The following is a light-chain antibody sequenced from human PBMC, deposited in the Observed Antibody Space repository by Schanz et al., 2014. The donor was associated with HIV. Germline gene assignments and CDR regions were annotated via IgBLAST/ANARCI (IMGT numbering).Light chain of an antibody. CDR1: SSDVGHYDY. V-gene: IGLV2-8*01. CDR3: CAYAGSSTYV. Sequence: QSALTQPPSASGSRGQSVTISCTGTSSDVGHYDYVSWYQQHPGKAPKLMIYEVSKRPSGVPDRFSGSKSGNTASLTISGLRAEDEGDYYCCAYAGSSTYVFRTGTKLTVL. J-gene: IGLJ1*01. CDR2: EVS.